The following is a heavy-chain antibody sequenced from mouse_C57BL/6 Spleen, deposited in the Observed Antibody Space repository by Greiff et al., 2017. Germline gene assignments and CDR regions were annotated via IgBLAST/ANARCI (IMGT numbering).Heavy chain of an antibody. CDR2: INPNNGGT. V-gene: IGHV1-18*01. CDR3: ARSYGSSRGAMDY. Sequence: VQLKESGPELVKPGASVKIPCKASGYTFTDYNMDWVKQSHGKSLEWIGDINPNNGGTIYNQKFKGKATLTVDKSSSTAYMELRSLTSEDTAVYYCARSYGSSRGAMDYWGQGTSVTVSS. J-gene: IGHJ4*01. CDR1: GYTFTDYN. D-gene: IGHD1-1*01.